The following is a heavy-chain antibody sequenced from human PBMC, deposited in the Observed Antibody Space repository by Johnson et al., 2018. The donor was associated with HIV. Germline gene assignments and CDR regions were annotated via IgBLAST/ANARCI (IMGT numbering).Heavy chain of an antibody. CDR3: AKVDVTRAPRGTDAFDI. Sequence: VQLVESGGGLVQPGGSLRLSCAGSGYIFSSYWMHWVRQAPGKGLVWVSRINSDGSSTNYADSVKGRFTISRDNAENTLYLQMNSLRAEDTALYYCAKVDVTRAPRGTDAFDIWGQGTMVTVSS. CDR1: GYIFSSYW. D-gene: IGHD3-10*01. V-gene: IGHV3-74*01. J-gene: IGHJ3*02. CDR2: INSDGSST.